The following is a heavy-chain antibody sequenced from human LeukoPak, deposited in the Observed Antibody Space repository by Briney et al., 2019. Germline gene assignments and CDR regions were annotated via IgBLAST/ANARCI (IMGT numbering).Heavy chain of an antibody. CDR3: AHIGLWDDYFDY. V-gene: IGHV2-5*02. Sequence: SGPTLVKPTQTLTLTCTFSGFSLSTSEVGVGWIRQPPGKALEWLALIYWDDDKRYSPSLKSRLTITKDTSKNQVVLTMTNMDPVDTATYYCAHIGLWDDYFDYWGQGTLVTVSS. CDR2: IYWDDDK. CDR1: GFSLSTSEVG. D-gene: IGHD3-16*01. J-gene: IGHJ4*02.